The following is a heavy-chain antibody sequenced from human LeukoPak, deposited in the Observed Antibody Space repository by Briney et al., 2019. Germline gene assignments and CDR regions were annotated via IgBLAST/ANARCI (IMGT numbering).Heavy chain of an antibody. Sequence: GESLQISCKGSGYRFTSYWIGWVRQMPGKGLEWMGIIYPGDSDTRYSPSFQGHVTISADKSISTAYLQWSSLKASDTATYYCSYAVGDYDSFDYWGQGTLVTVSS. V-gene: IGHV5-51*01. J-gene: IGHJ4*02. CDR2: IYPGDSDT. D-gene: IGHD3-22*01. CDR1: GYRFTSYW. CDR3: SYAVGDYDSFDY.